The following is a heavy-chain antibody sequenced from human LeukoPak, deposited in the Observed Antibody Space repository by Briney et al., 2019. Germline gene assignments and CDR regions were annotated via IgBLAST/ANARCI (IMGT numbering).Heavy chain of an antibody. CDR2: ISSSSSYI. D-gene: IGHD3-16*01. V-gene: IGHV3-21*01. CDR1: GFTFSNYW. Sequence: PGGSLRLSCAASGFTFSNYWMSWLRQAPGKGLEWVSSISSSSSYIYYADSVKGRFTISRDNSKNTLYLQMNSLRAEDTAVYYCAKDRGSRELVFDYWGQGTLVTVSS. J-gene: IGHJ4*02. CDR3: AKDRGSRELVFDY.